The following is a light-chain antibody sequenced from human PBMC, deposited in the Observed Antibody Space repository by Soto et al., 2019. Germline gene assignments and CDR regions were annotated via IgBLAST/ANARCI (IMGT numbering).Light chain of an antibody. CDR1: SSDVGGYNY. CDR3: SSYAGSNNFDF. J-gene: IGLJ1*01. V-gene: IGLV2-8*01. Sequence: QSVLTQPPSASGSPGQSVTISCTGTSSDVGGYNYVSWYQQHPGKAPKLMIYEVSKRPSGVPDRFSGSKSGNTASLTVSGLQADDEADYYCSSYAGSNNFDFFGTGTKVTVL. CDR2: EVS.